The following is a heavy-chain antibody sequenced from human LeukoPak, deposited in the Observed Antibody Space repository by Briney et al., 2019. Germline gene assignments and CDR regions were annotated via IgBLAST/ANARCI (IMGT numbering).Heavy chain of an antibody. CDR2: VSWNSGSI. D-gene: IGHD4-11*01. V-gene: IGHV3-9*01. CDR3: ARGAYSPEYYYYYMDV. CDR1: GFTFDDYA. J-gene: IGHJ6*03. Sequence: GRSLRLSCAASGFTFDDYAMHWVRQAPGKGLEWVSGVSWNSGSIGYADSVKGRFTISRDNAKNSLYLQMNSPRVEDTALYYCARGAYSPEYYYYYMDVWGKGTTVTVSS.